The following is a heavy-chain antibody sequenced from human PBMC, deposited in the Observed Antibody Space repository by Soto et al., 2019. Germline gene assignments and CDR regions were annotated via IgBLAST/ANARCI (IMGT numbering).Heavy chain of an antibody. J-gene: IGHJ4*02. CDR2: ISASGGST. CDR3: ATPIGKEHCRGGSCYAGGDY. D-gene: IGHD2-15*01. CDR1: GFTFNTYA. Sequence: VQLLESGGGLVQPGGSLRLSCAASGFTFNTYAMTWVRQAPGKGLEWVSSISASGGSTNYAGSVKGRFTISRDNYKNTVYLQMNSLKPEDTAVYDCATPIGKEHCRGGSCYAGGDYWGQGALVTVSS. V-gene: IGHV3-23*01.